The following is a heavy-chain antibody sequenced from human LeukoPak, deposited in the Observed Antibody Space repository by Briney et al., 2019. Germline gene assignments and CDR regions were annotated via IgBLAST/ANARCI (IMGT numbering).Heavy chain of an antibody. CDR3: AVGYSSSWDRFDY. CDR2: IYHSGST. V-gene: IGHV4-30-2*01. D-gene: IGHD6-13*01. Sequence: PSETLSLTCTVSGGSVSSGGYYWSWIRQPPGKGLEWIGYIYHSGSTYYNPSLKSRVTISVDRSKNQFSLKLSSVTAADTAVYYCAVGYSSSWDRFDYWGQGTLVTVSS. CDR1: GGSVSSGGYY. J-gene: IGHJ4*02.